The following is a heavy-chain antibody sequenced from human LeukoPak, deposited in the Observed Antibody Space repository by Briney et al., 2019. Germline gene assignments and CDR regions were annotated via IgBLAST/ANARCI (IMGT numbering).Heavy chain of an antibody. V-gene: IGHV4-34*01. J-gene: IGHJ3*02. CDR1: RGSFSGYY. D-gene: IGHD5-12*01. CDR3: GREGPTTPLDAFDI. CDR2: INHSGST. Sequence: SETLSLTCAGYRGSFSGYYWSWIRQPPGKGLEWIGEINHSGSTNYNPSLKSRVTISVYTSKNQFSLKLSAVTAADTAVYYCGREGPTTPLDAFDIWGQGTMVTVSS.